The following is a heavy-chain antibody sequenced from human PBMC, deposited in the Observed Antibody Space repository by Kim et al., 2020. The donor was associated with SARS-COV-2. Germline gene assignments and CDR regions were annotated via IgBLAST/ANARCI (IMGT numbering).Heavy chain of an antibody. CDR1: GFTFSSYG. Sequence: GGSLRLSCAASGFTFSSYGMHWVRQAPGKGLEWVAVIWYDGSNKYYADSVKGRFTISRDNSKNTLYLQMNSLRAEDTAVYYCARGGDDYGDNGGAFDIWGQGTMVTVSS. V-gene: IGHV3-33*01. CDR3: ARGGDDYGDNGGAFDI. J-gene: IGHJ3*02. CDR2: IWYDGSNK. D-gene: IGHD4-17*01.